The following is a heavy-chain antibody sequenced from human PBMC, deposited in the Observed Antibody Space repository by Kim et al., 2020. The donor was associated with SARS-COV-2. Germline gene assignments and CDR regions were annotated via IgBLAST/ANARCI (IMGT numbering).Heavy chain of an antibody. J-gene: IGHJ4*02. CDR3: AREGYLY. Sequence: GGSLRLSCAASGFTFSSYWMSWVRQVPGKGLEWVANIKYDGSEKNYVDSVKGRFTISRDNANNSQYLEMNSLRAEDTAIYYCAREGYLYWGQGVRVIVSS. V-gene: IGHV3-7*01. D-gene: IGHD3-16*02. CDR2: IKYDGSEK. CDR1: GFTFSSYW.